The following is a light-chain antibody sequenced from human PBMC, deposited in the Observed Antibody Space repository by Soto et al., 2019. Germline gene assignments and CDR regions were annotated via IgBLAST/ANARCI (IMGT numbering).Light chain of an antibody. V-gene: IGLV1-44*01. J-gene: IGLJ2*01. Sequence: QSVLTQPPSKSGTPGQRVTISCSGSRSDIGSNTVNWYQQLPGTAPKLLIYTDNRRPSGVPDRFSASKSGTSASLAISGLQSEDEADYYCAAWDDSLSGLVFGGGTKLTVL. CDR3: AAWDDSLSGLV. CDR1: RSDIGSNT. CDR2: TDN.